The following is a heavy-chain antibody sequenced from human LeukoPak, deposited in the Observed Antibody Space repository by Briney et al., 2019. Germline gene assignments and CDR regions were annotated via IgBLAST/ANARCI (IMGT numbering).Heavy chain of an antibody. Sequence: PGGSLRLSCAASGFTFSSYSMNWVRQAPGKGLEWVSSISSSSSYIYYADSVKGRFTISRDNAKNSLYLQMNSLGAEDTAVYYCARDSTAVAGKFDYWGQGTLVTVSS. CDR1: GFTFSSYS. J-gene: IGHJ4*02. CDR2: ISSSSSYI. V-gene: IGHV3-21*01. D-gene: IGHD6-19*01. CDR3: ARDSTAVAGKFDY.